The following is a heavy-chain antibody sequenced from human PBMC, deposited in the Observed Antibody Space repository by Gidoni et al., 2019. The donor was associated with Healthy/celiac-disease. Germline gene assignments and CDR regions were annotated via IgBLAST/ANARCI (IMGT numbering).Heavy chain of an antibody. Sequence: EVQLLESGGGLVQPGGSLRLSCAAAGFTFSSYAMSWVRQAPGKGLEWVSAISGSGGSTYYADSVKGRFTISRDNSKNTLYLQMNSLRAEDTAVYYCAKSIAARSSLDYWGQGTLVTVSS. D-gene: IGHD6-6*01. CDR2: ISGSGGST. J-gene: IGHJ4*02. CDR3: AKSIAARSSLDY. CDR1: GFTFSSYA. V-gene: IGHV3-23*01.